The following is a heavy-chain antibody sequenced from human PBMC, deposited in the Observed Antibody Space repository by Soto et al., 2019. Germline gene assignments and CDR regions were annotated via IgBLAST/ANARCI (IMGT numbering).Heavy chain of an antibody. V-gene: IGHV4-31*11. J-gene: IGHJ1*01. CDR1: DESVTSPGNY. Sequence: VQLQASGPGLVKPSQTLSLTCAVSDESVTSPGNYWNWIRQRPDTGLEWLGYISSCGSPFYNPPLQSRFSLSRDTSNNLFSLTLNSVTAADTAGYYCTLNHCAGGGGYDSDYWGRGTRVTVSS. CDR2: ISSCGSP. D-gene: IGHD5-12*01. CDR3: TLNHCAGGGGYDSDY.